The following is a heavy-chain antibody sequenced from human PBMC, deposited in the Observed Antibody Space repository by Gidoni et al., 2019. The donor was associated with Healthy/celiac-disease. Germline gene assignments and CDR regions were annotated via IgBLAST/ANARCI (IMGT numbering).Heavy chain of an antibody. CDR1: GYTFTSYA. J-gene: IGHJ4*02. V-gene: IGHV1-3*01. Sequence: QVQLVQSGAEVKKPGASVKVSCKASGYTFTSYAMHWVRQAPGQRLEWMGWINAGKGNTKYSQKFQGRVTITRDTSASTAYMELSSLRSEDTAVYYCARGWGSSFSFDYWGQGTLVTVSS. CDR3: ARGWGSSFSFDY. CDR2: INAGKGNT. D-gene: IGHD6-6*01.